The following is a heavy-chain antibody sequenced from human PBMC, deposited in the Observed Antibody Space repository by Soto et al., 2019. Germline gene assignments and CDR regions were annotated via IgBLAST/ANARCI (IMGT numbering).Heavy chain of an antibody. CDR1: GYTFTSYA. Sequence: QVQLVQSGAEEKKPGASVKVSCKASGYTFTSYAMHWVRQAPGQRLEWMGWINAGNGNTKYSQKFQGRVTITRDTSASTASMELSSLRSEDTAVYYCARDGDYFRTFDYWGQGTLVTVSS. CDR2: INAGNGNT. J-gene: IGHJ4*02. CDR3: ARDGDYFRTFDY. D-gene: IGHD4-17*01. V-gene: IGHV1-3*05.